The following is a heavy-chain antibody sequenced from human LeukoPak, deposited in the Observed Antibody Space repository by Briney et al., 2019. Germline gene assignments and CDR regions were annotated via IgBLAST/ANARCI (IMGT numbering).Heavy chain of an antibody. V-gene: IGHV4-34*01. J-gene: IGHJ4*02. Sequence: SETLSLTCAVYGGSFSGYYWSWIRQPPGKGLEWIGEINHSGSTNYIPSLKSRVTISVDTSKNQFSLKLSSVTAADTAVYYCARANSSNPWVDYWGQGTLVTVSS. CDR2: INHSGST. CDR3: ARANSSNPWVDY. D-gene: IGHD4-11*01. CDR1: GGSFSGYY.